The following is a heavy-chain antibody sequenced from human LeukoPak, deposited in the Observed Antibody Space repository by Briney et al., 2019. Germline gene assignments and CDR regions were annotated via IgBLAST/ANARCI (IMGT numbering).Heavy chain of an antibody. V-gene: IGHV4-59*01. CDR3: AREVPIVRGLRWDY. D-gene: IGHD3-10*01. CDR1: GDSISSYY. CDR2: IYYSGST. Sequence: PSETLSLTCTVSGDSISSYYWNWVRQPPGKGLEWIGYIYYSGSTNCNPSPKSRVTVSIDTSKNQFSLKLRSVTAADTAVYYCAREVPIVRGLRWDYWGPGNPVTVSS. J-gene: IGHJ4*01.